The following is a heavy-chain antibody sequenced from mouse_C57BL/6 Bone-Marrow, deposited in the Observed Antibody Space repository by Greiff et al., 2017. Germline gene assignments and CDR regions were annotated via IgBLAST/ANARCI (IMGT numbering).Heavy chain of an antibody. Sequence: VQLQQPGAELVRPGSSVKLSCKASGYTFTSYWMDWVKQRPGQGLEWIGNIYPSDSETHYNQKFKDKATLTVDKSSSKAYMQLSSLTSEDSAVYDCSRDGRSYPYYYDYWGQGTTLTGSS. V-gene: IGHV1-61*01. J-gene: IGHJ2*01. CDR3: SRDGRSYPYYYDY. CDR1: GYTFTSYW. D-gene: IGHD1-1*01. CDR2: IYPSDSET.